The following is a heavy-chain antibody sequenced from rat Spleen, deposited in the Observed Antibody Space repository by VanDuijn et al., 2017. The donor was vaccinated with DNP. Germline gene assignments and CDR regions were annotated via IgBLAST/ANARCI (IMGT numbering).Heavy chain of an antibody. V-gene: IGHV5S14*01. J-gene: IGHJ2*01. Sequence: EVQLVESGGGLVQPGRSLKVSCAASGFTFSNYGMAWVRPTPTTGLEWVASISFDGRDIYYRDSVKGRFTISRDNAKSALYLQMDSLRSEDTATYYCASRPPPTRGPFDYWGQGVTVTVSS. CDR3: ASRPPPTRGPFDY. CDR2: ISFDGRDI. D-gene: IGHD1-4*01. CDR1: GFTFSNYG.